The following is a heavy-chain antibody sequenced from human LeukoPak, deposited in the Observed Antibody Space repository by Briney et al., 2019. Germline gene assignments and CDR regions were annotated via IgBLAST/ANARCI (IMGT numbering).Heavy chain of an antibody. J-gene: IGHJ4*02. CDR3: ARAHYDFWSGEVDY. CDR2: INHSGST. V-gene: IGHV4-34*01. Sequence: PSDTLSLTCAVYGGSFRVYYWSWIRQPPGKALECIGEINHSGSTNYNPSLKSRVTISVDTSKNQFSLKLSSVTAADTAVYYCARAHYDFWSGEVDYWGQGTLVTVSS. CDR1: GGSFRVYY. D-gene: IGHD3-3*01.